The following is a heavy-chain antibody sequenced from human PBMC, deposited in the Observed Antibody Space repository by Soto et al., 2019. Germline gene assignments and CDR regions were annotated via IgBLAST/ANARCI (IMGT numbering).Heavy chain of an antibody. CDR1: GGSISSSTYY. Sequence: QLQLQESGPGLVKPSETLSLTCTVSGGSISSSTYYWGWIRQPPGKGLEWIGSIYYSGSTYHNPPLKSRVTISVDTSKNQFSLKLSSVTAADTAVYYCARQTHLLAGPMDVWGQGTTVTVSS. CDR3: ARQTHLLAGPMDV. J-gene: IGHJ6*02. CDR2: IYYSGST. D-gene: IGHD2-15*01. V-gene: IGHV4-39*01.